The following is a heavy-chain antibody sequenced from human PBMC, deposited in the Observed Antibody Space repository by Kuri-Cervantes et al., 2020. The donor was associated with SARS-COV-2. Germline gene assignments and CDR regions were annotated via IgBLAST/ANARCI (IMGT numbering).Heavy chain of an antibody. J-gene: IGHJ4*02. CDR3: ERHPPIAVADYYFDY. Sequence: SETLSLTCTVSDGSITTCSYYWGWIRQPPGKGLEWIGSLYHSGSTYYNPSLTSRVTISIDTSKNQFSLRVSSVTAADTALYYCERHPPIAVADYYFDYWGQGALVTVSS. CDR1: DGSITTCSYY. CDR2: LYHSGST. V-gene: IGHV4-39*01. D-gene: IGHD6-19*01.